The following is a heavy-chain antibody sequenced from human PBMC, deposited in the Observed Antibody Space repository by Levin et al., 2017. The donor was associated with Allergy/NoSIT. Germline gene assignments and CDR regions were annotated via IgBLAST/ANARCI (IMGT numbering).Heavy chain of an antibody. Sequence: SSETLSLTCSVSGASIGTGGYYWTWIRQHPGKGLEWIGYIHYIGGAYYTPSLKSRDTISLDTSKNQFSLSLNSVTAADTAVYFCAIMVEGSGGFFDIWGQGIMVAVSS. J-gene: IGHJ3*02. V-gene: IGHV4-31*03. CDR1: GASIGTGGYY. D-gene: IGHD2-8*01. CDR2: IHYIGGA. CDR3: AIMVEGSGGFFDI.